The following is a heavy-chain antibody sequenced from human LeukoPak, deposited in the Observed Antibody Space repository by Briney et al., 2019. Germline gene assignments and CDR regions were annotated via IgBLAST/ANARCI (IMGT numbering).Heavy chain of an antibody. D-gene: IGHD5-18*01. CDR3: AISSTAMVTLNAFDI. Sequence: SETLSLTCTVSGGSISSSSYYWGWIRQPPGKGLEWIGSIYYSGSTYYNPSLKSRVTISVDTSKNQFSLKLSSVTAADTSVYYCAISSTAMVTLNAFDIWGQGTMVTVSS. J-gene: IGHJ3*02. CDR1: GGSISSSSYY. V-gene: IGHV4-39*01. CDR2: IYYSGST.